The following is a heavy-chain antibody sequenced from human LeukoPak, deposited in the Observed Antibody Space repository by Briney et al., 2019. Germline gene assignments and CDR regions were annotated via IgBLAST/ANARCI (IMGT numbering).Heavy chain of an antibody. V-gene: IGHV4-59*01. Sequence: AEPLSHPRTVSGGSLSRYHWSWIRQPPGKGLEWSGYIYYSGSTNYNPSLKSRVTISVDTSKNQFSLKLSSVTAADTAVYYCARVYDFWSGLARAFDIWGQGTMVTVSS. CDR1: GGSLSRYH. D-gene: IGHD3-3*01. CDR2: IYYSGST. CDR3: ARVYDFWSGLARAFDI. J-gene: IGHJ3*02.